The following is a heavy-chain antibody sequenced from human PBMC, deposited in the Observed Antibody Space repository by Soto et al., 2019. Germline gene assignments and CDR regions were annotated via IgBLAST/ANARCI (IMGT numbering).Heavy chain of an antibody. CDR1: GFNFKAYG. CDR3: AVGGGDLSLTPFDY. J-gene: IGHJ4*02. D-gene: IGHD3-16*02. Sequence: GGSLRLSCVASGFNFKAYGMHWVRQAPGKGLEWVAVISTDGTNQHHADSVKGRFTISRDNFKNTLYLQMNSLRPEDTAVYFCAVGGGDLSLTPFDYWGQGTLVTVSS. CDR2: ISTDGTNQ. V-gene: IGHV3-30-3*01.